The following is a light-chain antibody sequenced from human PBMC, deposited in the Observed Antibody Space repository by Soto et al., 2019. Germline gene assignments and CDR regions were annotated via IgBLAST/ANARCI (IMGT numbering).Light chain of an antibody. CDR1: NSDVGGYNY. Sequence: QSVLTQSPSASGSPGQSVTISCIGTNSDVGGYNYVSWYQHHPGKAPKLIIYEVTKRPSGVPDRFSGSRSGTTASLTVSGLQAEDEADYYCGSYAGGNTFVFGTGTKLTVL. CDR3: GSYAGGNTFV. V-gene: IGLV2-8*01. CDR2: EVT. J-gene: IGLJ1*01.